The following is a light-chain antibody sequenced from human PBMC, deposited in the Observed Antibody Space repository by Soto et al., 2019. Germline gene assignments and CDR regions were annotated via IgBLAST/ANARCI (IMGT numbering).Light chain of an antibody. V-gene: IGKV3-15*01. CDR2: GAS. J-gene: IGKJ2*01. CDR3: QQSKNWPYT. Sequence: EIVMTHSPATLSVSPGDRATLSCRASQTVRDNLAWYQQKPGQAPRLLIYGASTRATGIPARFSGSGSGTEFTPTIDSLQSEDCALYFCQQSKNWPYTFGQGTKLEIK. CDR1: QTVRDN.